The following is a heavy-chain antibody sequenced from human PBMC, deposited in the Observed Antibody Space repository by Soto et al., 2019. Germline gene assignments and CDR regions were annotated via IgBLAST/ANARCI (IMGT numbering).Heavy chain of an antibody. V-gene: IGHV1-69*12. J-gene: IGHJ4*02. CDR2: IIPIFGTA. D-gene: IGHD1-26*01. CDR3: ARRGVGASPFDY. CDR1: GGTFSSYA. Sequence: QVQLVQSGAEVKKPGSSVKVSCKASGGTFSSYAISWVRQAPGQGLEWMGGIIPIFGTANYARKFQGRVTITADEATSTAYMELSSLRSEDTAVYYCARRGVGASPFDYWGQGTLVTVSS.